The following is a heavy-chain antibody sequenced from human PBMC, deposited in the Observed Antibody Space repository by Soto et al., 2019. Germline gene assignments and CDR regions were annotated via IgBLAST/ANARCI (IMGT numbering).Heavy chain of an antibody. J-gene: IGHJ4*02. V-gene: IGHV3-30-3*01. CDR1: GFTFSSYA. CDR3: ARVLPGIAVAGPHDY. Sequence: QVQLVESGGGVVQPGRSLRLSCAASGFTFSSYAMHWVRQAPGKGLEWVAVISYDGSNKYYADSVKGRFTISRDNSKNPLYLQMNSLRAEDTAVYYCARVLPGIAVAGPHDYWGQGTLVTFSS. CDR2: ISYDGSNK. D-gene: IGHD6-19*01.